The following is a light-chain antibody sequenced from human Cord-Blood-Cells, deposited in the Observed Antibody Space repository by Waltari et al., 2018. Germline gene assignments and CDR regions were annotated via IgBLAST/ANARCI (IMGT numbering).Light chain of an antibody. Sequence: DIQMTQSPSTLSASLGDRVTITCRASQSISSCLSWYQQKPGKAPKLLIYDASSLESGVPPRFSGSGSGTEFTLTISSLQPDYFATYYCQQYNSYSRTFGQGTKVEIK. CDR1: QSISSC. J-gene: IGKJ1*01. CDR3: QQYNSYSRT. V-gene: IGKV1-5*01. CDR2: DAS.